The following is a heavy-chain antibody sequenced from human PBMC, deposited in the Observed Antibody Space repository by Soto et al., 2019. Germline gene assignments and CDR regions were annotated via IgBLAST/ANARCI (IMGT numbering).Heavy chain of an antibody. V-gene: IGHV3-30*04. CDR2: ISYDARNK. CDR3: TRGNSSSSAAFDY. Sequence: QVQLVESGGGVVQPGRSLRLSCAASGFTFRSYAMHWVRQAPGKGLEWVAIISYDARNKYYADSVKGRFTISRDNSKNRLYLQMNTLRAEDTAVYFCTRGNSSSSAAFDYWGQGTLVTVSS. J-gene: IGHJ4*02. CDR1: GFTFRSYA. D-gene: IGHD6-13*01.